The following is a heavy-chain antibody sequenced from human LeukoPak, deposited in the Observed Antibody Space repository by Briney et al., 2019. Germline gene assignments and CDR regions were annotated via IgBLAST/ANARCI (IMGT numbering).Heavy chain of an antibody. D-gene: IGHD2-15*01. CDR3: ARAYSQLSYFGY. CDR1: AFTFSSSE. J-gene: IGHJ4*02. V-gene: IGHV3-48*03. CDR2: ISSSAITI. Sequence: GGSLRLSCAASAFTFSSSEMNWVRQAPGKGLEWISFISSSAITIYYADSVKGRFTISRDNAKNSLYLQMNSLRAEDTAVYYCARAYSQLSYFGYWGQGTLVTVSS.